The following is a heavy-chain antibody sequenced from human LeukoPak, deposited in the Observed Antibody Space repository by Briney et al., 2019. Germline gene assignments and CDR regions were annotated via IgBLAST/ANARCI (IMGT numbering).Heavy chain of an antibody. CDR1: GFTFSDYY. CDR3: ARYYAGYFDL. J-gene: IGHJ2*01. Sequence: TGGSLRLSCAASGFTFSDYYMIWIRQAPGKGLEWVSYISSSASYTTYADSVKGRFTISRDKAKNSLYLQMNSLRAEDTAVYYCARYYAGYFDLWGRGTLVTVSS. CDR2: ISSSASYT. V-gene: IGHV3-11*06. D-gene: IGHD2-2*01.